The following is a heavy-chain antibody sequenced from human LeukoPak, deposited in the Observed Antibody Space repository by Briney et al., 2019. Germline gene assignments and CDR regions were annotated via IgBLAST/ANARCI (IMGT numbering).Heavy chain of an antibody. CDR1: GFTFTSSA. V-gene: IGHV1-58*02. Sequence: SVKVSCKASGFTFTSSAMQWVRQARGQRLEWIGWIVVGSGNTNYAQKFQERVTITRDMSTSTAYMELSSLRSEDTAVYYCARPFSSSSTRDAFDVWGQGTMVTVSS. D-gene: IGHD2/OR15-2a*01. CDR3: ARPFSSSSTRDAFDV. J-gene: IGHJ3*01. CDR2: IVVGSGNT.